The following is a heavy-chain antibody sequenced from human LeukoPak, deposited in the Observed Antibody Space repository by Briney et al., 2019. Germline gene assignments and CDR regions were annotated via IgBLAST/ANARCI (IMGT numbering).Heavy chain of an antibody. CDR2: IYTSGST. J-gene: IGHJ6*03. V-gene: IGHV4-4*07. CDR1: GGSISSYY. Sequence: SETLSLTCTVSGGSISSYYWSWIRQPAGKGLEWIGRIYTSGSTNYNPSLKSRVTMSVDTSKNQFSLKLSSVTAADTAVYYCARGLGSGSYYNRNYYYYYMDVWGKGTTVTISS. D-gene: IGHD3-10*01. CDR3: ARGLGSGSYYNRNYYYYYMDV.